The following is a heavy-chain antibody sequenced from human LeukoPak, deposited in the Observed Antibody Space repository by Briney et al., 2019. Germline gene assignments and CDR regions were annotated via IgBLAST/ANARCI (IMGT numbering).Heavy chain of an antibody. Sequence: GASVKVSCKASGGTFSSYAISWVRQAPGQGIELMGGIIPIFGTANYAQKFQGRVTITTDESTSTAYMELSSLRSEDTAVYYCARDQGRPMSSSWYGFWFDPWGQGTLVTVSS. J-gene: IGHJ5*02. CDR1: GGTFSSYA. D-gene: IGHD6-13*01. CDR3: ARDQGRPMSSSWYGFWFDP. V-gene: IGHV1-69*05. CDR2: IIPIFGTA.